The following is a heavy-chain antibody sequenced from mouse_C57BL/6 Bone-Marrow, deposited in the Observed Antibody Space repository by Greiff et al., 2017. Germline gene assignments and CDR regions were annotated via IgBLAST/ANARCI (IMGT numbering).Heavy chain of an antibody. CDR1: GYTFTSYT. D-gene: IGHD1-1*01. CDR2: INPSSGYT. V-gene: IGHV1-4*01. Sequence: VQLKESGAELARPGASVKMSCKASGYTFTSYTMHWVKQRPGQGLEWIGYINPSSGYTKYNQKFKDKATLTADKSSSTAYMQLSSLTSEDSAVYYCARDGSSLAWFAYWGQGTLVTVSA. CDR3: ARDGSSLAWFAY. J-gene: IGHJ3*01.